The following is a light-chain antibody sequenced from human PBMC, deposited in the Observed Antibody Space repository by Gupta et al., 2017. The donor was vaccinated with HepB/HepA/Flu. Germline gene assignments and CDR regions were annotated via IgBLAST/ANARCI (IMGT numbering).Light chain of an antibody. Sequence: SYDLTQPPSVSVSPGQTATITCSGDPFPDRYAYWYQQKPGQAPVLIIFKDSQRPSGIPERFSGSSSGTIVTLTISGAQPEDEAVYHCQSADITAHWVFGGGTKLTVL. CDR3: QSADITAHWV. CDR1: PFPDRY. J-gene: IGLJ3*02. CDR2: KDS. V-gene: IGLV3-25*03.